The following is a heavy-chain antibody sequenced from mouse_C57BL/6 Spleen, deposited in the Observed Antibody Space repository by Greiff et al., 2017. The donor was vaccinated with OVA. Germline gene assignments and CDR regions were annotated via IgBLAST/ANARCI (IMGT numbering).Heavy chain of an antibody. V-gene: IGHV6-6*01. CDR2: IRNKANNHAT. D-gene: IGHD3-2*02. Sequence: EVQRVESGGGLVQPGGSMKLSCAASGFTFSDAWMDWVRQSPEKGLEWVAEIRNKANNHATYYAESVKGRFTISRDDSKSSVYLQMNSLRAEDTGIYYCTRRQLRAWFAYWGQGTLVTVSA. CDR3: TRRQLRAWFAY. CDR1: GFTFSDAW. J-gene: IGHJ3*01.